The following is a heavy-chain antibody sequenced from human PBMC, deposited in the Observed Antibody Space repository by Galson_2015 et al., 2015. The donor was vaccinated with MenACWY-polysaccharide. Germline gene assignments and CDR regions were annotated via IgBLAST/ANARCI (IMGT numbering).Heavy chain of an antibody. CDR1: GYTFTTYY. D-gene: IGHD1-26*01. Sequence: SVKVSYKASGYTFTTYYMHWVRQAPGQGLEWMGIIRPSGDDGTTYAQKFQGRVTMPRDTSTSTVYMDLSSLRSEDTAVYYCVREYRGGSFDYWGQGTLVTVSS. V-gene: IGHV1-46*01. CDR3: VREYRGGSFDY. J-gene: IGHJ4*02. CDR2: IRPSGDDGT.